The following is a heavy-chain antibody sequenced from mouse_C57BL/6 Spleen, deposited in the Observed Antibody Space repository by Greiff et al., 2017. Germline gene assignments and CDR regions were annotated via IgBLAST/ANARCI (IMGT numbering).Heavy chain of an antibody. J-gene: IGHJ3*01. D-gene: IGHD1-1*01. CDR2: FYPGSGSI. V-gene: IGHV1-62-2*01. Sequence: QVQLQQSGAELVKPGASVKLSCKASGYTFTEYTIHWVKQRSGQGFEGIGWFYPGSGSIKYNEKFKDKATLTADNSSSTVYMELSRLTSEDSAVYFCARHEDYGSSRAWFAYWGQGTLVTVSA. CDR3: ARHEDYGSSRAWFAY. CDR1: GYTFTEYT.